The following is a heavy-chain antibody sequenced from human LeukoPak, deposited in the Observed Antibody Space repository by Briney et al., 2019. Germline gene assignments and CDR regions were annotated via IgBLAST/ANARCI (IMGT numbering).Heavy chain of an antibody. D-gene: IGHD1-26*01. J-gene: IGHJ4*02. CDR2: ISGSGGST. Sequence: HPGGSLRLSCAASGFTFSSYAMSWVRQAPGKGLEWVSAISGSGGSTYYADSVRGRFTISRDNSKNTLYLQMNSLRAEDTAVYYCAKLDEWELPTYYFDYWGQGTLVTVSS. CDR3: AKLDEWELPTYYFDY. CDR1: GFTFSSYA. V-gene: IGHV3-23*01.